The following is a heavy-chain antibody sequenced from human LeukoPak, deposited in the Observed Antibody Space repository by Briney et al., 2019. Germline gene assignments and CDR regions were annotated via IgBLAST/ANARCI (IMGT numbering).Heavy chain of an antibody. Sequence: GGPLRLSCAASGFTFSSYGMHWVRQAPGKGLEWVAVISYDGSNKYYADSVKGRFTISRDNSKNTLYLQMNSLRAEDTAVYYCAKVFCDYWGQGTLVTVSS. CDR1: GFTFSSYG. V-gene: IGHV3-30*18. D-gene: IGHD3-3*01. CDR2: ISYDGSNK. CDR3: AKVFCDY. J-gene: IGHJ4*02.